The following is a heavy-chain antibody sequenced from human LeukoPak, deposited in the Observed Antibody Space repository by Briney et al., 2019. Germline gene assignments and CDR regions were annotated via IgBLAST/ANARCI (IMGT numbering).Heavy chain of an antibody. CDR1: GFTYSDYY. D-gene: IGHD2-2*02. V-gene: IGHV3-11*01. CDR2: ISSSGSTI. CDR3: ARAESPYPQLDY. Sequence: GGSLRLSCAASGFTYSDYYMSLIRQASGKGLEWVSYISSSGSTIYYADSVKGRFTISRDNAKNSLYLQMNSLRAEDTAVYYCARAESPYPQLDYWGQGTLVTVSS. J-gene: IGHJ4*02.